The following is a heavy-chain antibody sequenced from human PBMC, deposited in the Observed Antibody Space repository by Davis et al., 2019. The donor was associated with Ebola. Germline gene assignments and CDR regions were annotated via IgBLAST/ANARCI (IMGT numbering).Heavy chain of an antibody. J-gene: IGHJ6*02. CDR1: AYTFTGYY. D-gene: IGHD2-2*01. Sequence: ASVKVSCKASAYTFTGYYMHWVRQAPGQGLEWMGWINPNSGGTHYAQKFQGWVTMTRDTSISTAYMELSRLRSDDTAVYYCARGRCSSTSCYLHYYYGMDVWGQGTTVTVSS. CDR2: INPNSGGT. CDR3: ARGRCSSTSCYLHYYYGMDV. V-gene: IGHV1-2*04.